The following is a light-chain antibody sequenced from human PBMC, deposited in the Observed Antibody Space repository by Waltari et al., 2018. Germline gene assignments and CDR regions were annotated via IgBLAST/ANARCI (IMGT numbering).Light chain of an antibody. V-gene: IGLV2-23*01. CDR1: GSEVGLSTV. CDR2: EAY. Sequence: QSALAQPASVSGSPGQSVTISCTGAGSEVGLSTVISWYQQHPGKAPKLMIYEAYKRPSGVSNRFSGSKSGNTASLTISGLQTDDEAEYYCCTYAGSSTWVFGGGTKLTVL. CDR3: CTYAGSSTWV. J-gene: IGLJ3*02.